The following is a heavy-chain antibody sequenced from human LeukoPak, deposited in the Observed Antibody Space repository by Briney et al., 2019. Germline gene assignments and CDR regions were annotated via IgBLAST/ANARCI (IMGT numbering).Heavy chain of an antibody. V-gene: IGHV3-23*01. CDR3: AGGVRFLEWSQGNAFDI. D-gene: IGHD3-3*01. J-gene: IGHJ3*02. CDR2: ISGSGGST. Sequence: GGSLRLSCAASGFTFSSYAMSWVRQAPGKGLEWVSAISGSGGSTYYADSVKGRFTISRDNSKNTLYLQMNSLRAEDTAMYYCAGGVRFLEWSQGNAFDIWGQGTMVTVSS. CDR1: GFTFSSYA.